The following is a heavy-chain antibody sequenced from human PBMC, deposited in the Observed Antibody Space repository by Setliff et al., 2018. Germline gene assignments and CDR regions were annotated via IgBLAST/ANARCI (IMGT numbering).Heavy chain of an antibody. J-gene: IGHJ4*02. CDR1: GASISGDY. D-gene: IGHD2-15*01. CDR2: IHYSGST. Sequence: SETLSLTCTVSGASISGDYWSWIRQPPGKGLEWIGFIHYSGSTNYNPSLKSRVTISLDTPKNQFSLRLSSATAADTAVYYCARTRYGLGGRPYWGQGALVTVSS. V-gene: IGHV4-59*01. CDR3: ARTRYGLGGRPY.